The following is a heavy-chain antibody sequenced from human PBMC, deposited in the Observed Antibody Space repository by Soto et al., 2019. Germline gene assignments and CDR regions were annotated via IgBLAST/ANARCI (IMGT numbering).Heavy chain of an antibody. J-gene: IGHJ5*02. CDR2: IKQDGSEK. D-gene: IGHD6-6*01. Sequence: EVQLVESGGGLVQPGGSLRLSCAASGFTFSSYWMSWVRQAPGKGLEWVANIKQDGSEKYYVDSVKGRFTISRDNAKNSLYLQMNSLRPEDTAVYYCARSIAARLNWFDPWGQGTLVTVSS. V-gene: IGHV3-7*01. CDR3: ARSIAARLNWFDP. CDR1: GFTFSSYW.